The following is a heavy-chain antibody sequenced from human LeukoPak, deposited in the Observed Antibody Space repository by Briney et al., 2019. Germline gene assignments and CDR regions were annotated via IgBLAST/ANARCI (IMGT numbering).Heavy chain of an antibody. CDR3: AKYLSRAFDY. J-gene: IGHJ4*02. V-gene: IGHV3-7*01. D-gene: IGHD2/OR15-2a*01. CDR1: GFTFSNNW. Sequence: GGSLRLSCVASGFTFSNNWMAWVRQAPGKGPELVAHINHDGIHTGYVDSVKGRFTISRDNSKNSLYLQLNSLGAEDTAMYYCAKYLSRAFDYWGQGSLTTVSS. CDR2: INHDGIHT.